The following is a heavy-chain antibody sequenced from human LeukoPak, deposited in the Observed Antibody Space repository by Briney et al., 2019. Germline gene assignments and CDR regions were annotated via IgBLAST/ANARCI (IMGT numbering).Heavy chain of an antibody. CDR1: GGTFSSYA. J-gene: IGHJ5*02. Sequence: GSSVKVSCKASGGTFSSYAISWVRQAPGQGLEWMGRIIPILGIANYAQKFQGRVTITADKSTSTAYMELSSLRSEDTAVYYCASGSRGGSGSLRSWGQGTLVTVSS. D-gene: IGHD3-10*01. CDR3: ASGSRGGSGSLRS. V-gene: IGHV1-69*04. CDR2: IIPILGIA.